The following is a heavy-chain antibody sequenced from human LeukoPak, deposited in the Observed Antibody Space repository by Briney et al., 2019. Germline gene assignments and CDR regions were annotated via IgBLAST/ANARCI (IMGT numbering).Heavy chain of an antibody. J-gene: IGHJ4*02. Sequence: GGSLRLSCAASGFTFSSSAMNWVRQASGKGLEWVSAISAGGGSTYYADSVKGRFTISRDNSRNTLHLQMSSLRVEDTAVYYCVKDSSSGSYFDYWGQGTLVTVSS. CDR2: ISAGGGST. V-gene: IGHV3-23*01. CDR1: GFTFSSSA. CDR3: VKDSSSGSYFDY. D-gene: IGHD3-10*01.